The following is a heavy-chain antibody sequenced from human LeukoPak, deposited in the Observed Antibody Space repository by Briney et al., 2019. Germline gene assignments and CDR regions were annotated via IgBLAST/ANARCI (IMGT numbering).Heavy chain of an antibody. Sequence: ASVKVSCKTSGYTFINYGISWVRQAPGRGLEWMGWINPNSGGTNYAQKFQGRVTMTRDTSISTAYMELSRLRSDDTAVYYCASGTMVRANFDYWGQGTLVTVSS. CDR3: ASGTMVRANFDY. J-gene: IGHJ4*02. CDR1: GYTFINYG. V-gene: IGHV1-2*02. D-gene: IGHD3-10*01. CDR2: INPNSGGT.